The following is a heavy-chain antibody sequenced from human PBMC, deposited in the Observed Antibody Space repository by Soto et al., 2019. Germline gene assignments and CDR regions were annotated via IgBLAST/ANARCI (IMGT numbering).Heavy chain of an antibody. CDR1: GFTFSSYG. J-gene: IGHJ4*02. CDR3: AISSFDY. Sequence: PGGSLRLSCAASGFTFSSYGMHWVRQAPGKGLEWVAVISYDGSNKYYADSVKGRFTISRDNSKNTLYLQMNSLRAEDTAVYYCAISSFDYWGQGTLVTVSS. V-gene: IGHV3-30*03. CDR2: ISYDGSNK.